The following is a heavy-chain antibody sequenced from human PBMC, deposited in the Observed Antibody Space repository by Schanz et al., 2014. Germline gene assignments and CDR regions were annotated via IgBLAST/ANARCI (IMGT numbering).Heavy chain of an antibody. CDR2: IYHSGTT. CDR3: GRSGFDWFLGYSYYGVDV. V-gene: IGHV4-34*02. CDR1: GGSFSNYY. D-gene: IGHD3-9*01. Sequence: QVQLQQWGAGLLKPSETLSLTCAVYGGSFSNYYWTWIRQPPGRPREWIGEIYHSGTTNYNPSLRGRVALAGAPTKNHFSQSLTSLTAADTAVYYCGRSGFDWFLGYSYYGVDVWGRGTTVTVSS. J-gene: IGHJ6*02.